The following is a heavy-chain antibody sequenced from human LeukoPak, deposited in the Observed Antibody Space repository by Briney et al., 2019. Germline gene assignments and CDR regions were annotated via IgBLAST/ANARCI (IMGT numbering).Heavy chain of an antibody. CDR1: GGSVRSYY. V-gene: IGHV4-59*08. CDR2: IHYSEST. Sequence: PSETLSLTCTVSGGSVRSYYWGWIRQPPGKGLEWIGYIHYSESTKYNPSLKSRVTMSVDTSKNQFSLKLSSVTAADTAVYYCASRSGSFSDALDIWGQGTLVTVSS. D-gene: IGHD3-10*01. J-gene: IGHJ3*02. CDR3: ASRSGSFSDALDI.